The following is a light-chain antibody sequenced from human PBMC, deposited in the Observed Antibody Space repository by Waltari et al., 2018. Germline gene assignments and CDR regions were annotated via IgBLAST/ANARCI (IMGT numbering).Light chain of an antibody. CDR3: QQYGSSPFI. Sequence: EIVLTQSPGTLSLSPGERATLSCRASQNIRSNCLAWYQQKPGQAPRPLIYDASTRATSIPDRFSGSGSGTDFTLTISRLEPEDFAVYYCQQYGSSPFIFGPGTKVDIK. J-gene: IGKJ3*01. CDR1: QNIRSNC. V-gene: IGKV3-20*01. CDR2: DAS.